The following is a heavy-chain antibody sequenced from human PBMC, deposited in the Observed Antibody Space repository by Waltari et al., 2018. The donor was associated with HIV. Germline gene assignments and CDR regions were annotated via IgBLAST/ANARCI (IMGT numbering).Heavy chain of an antibody. CDR2: IHHGGNV. CDR3: ARLRDYGDYGHYDF. CDR1: GGSIKSSKW. Sequence: QVQLQESGPGLVRPSGTLFLPFGVTGGSIKSSKWWSWVRQPPGKGLEWIGDIHHGGNVNYNLSLKSRVTFSFDRSKNHFSLTLTSVTTADTATYFCARLRDYGDYGHYDFWGRGTLVVVSP. V-gene: IGHV4-4*02. D-gene: IGHD4-17*01. J-gene: IGHJ4*02.